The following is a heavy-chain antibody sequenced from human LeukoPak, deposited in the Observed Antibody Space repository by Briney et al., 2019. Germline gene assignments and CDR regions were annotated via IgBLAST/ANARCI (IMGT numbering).Heavy chain of an antibody. J-gene: IGHJ4*02. CDR2: IYWNDDK. CDR1: GFSLSTSGVG. Sequence: VFGPTLVKPTQTLTRTCTFSGFSLSTSGVGVGWIRQPPGKALEWLTLIYWNDDKRYSPSLKTRLTIAKDTSKNQVVLTMTNMDPVDTATYHCAHGVSTGWFGDYFDYWGQGTLVTVSS. CDR3: AHGVSTGWFGDYFDY. V-gene: IGHV2-5*01. D-gene: IGHD6-19*01.